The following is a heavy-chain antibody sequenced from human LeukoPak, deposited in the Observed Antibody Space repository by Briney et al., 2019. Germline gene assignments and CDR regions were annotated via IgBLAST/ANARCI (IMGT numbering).Heavy chain of an antibody. CDR2: IDHSGSA. V-gene: IGHV4-34*01. J-gene: IGHJ5*02. CDR1: GGSFSGYH. CDR3: ARGFPSSSRWFDP. D-gene: IGHD6-6*01. Sequence: ASETLSLTCGVYGGSFSGYHWTWIRLRPGKGLEWIGDIDHSGSAHYNPSLKSRVTISLDTSNNQFSLKLNSVTAADTAVYYCARGFPSSSRWFDPWGQGTLVTVSS.